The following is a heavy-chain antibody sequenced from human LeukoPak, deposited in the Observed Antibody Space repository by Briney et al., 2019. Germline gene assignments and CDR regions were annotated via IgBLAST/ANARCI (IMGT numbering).Heavy chain of an antibody. CDR1: GFTFSSYA. J-gene: IGHJ3*02. CDR2: ISGSGDST. CDR3: AKDLWWFGEFPNVFDI. D-gene: IGHD3-10*01. V-gene: IGHV3-23*01. Sequence: GGSLRLSCAASGFTFSSYAMSWVRQAPGKGLEWVSAISGSGDSTYYADSVEGRFTISRDNSKNTLYLQMNSLRAEDTAVYYCAKDLWWFGEFPNVFDIWGQGTMVTVSS.